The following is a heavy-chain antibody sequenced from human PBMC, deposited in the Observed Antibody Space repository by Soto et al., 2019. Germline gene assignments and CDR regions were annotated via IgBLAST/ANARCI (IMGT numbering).Heavy chain of an antibody. CDR1: GYTFTANY. J-gene: IGHJ4*02. D-gene: IGHD1-26*01. V-gene: IGHV1-2*02. CDR3: ARYLAKGGGSAGFDY. Sequence: ASVKVSCKASGYTFTANYIHWVRQAPGQVFEWMGWINPESGGTKYPQKFQGRVTMTRDTSLSTVYMTLTRLTSDDTAVYYCARYLAKGGGSAGFDYWGQGTLVTVSS. CDR2: INPESGGT.